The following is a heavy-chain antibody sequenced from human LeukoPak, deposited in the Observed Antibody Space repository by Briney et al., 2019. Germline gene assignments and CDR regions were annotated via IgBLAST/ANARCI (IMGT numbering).Heavy chain of an antibody. CDR2: ISAYNGNT. CDR1: GYTFTSYG. CDR3: ARAFLWFGESSFDP. D-gene: IGHD3-10*01. V-gene: IGHV1-18*01. Sequence: GASVKVSCKASGYTFTSYGISWVRQAPGQGLEWMGWISAYNGNTNYAQKLQGRVTMTTETSTSTAYMELRSLRSDDTAVYYCARAFLWFGESSFDPWGQGTLVTVSS. J-gene: IGHJ5*02.